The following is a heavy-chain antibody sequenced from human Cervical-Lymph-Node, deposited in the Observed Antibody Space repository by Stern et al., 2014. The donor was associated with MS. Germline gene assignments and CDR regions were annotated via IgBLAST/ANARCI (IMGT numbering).Heavy chain of an antibody. CDR1: GYRFINNW. V-gene: IGHV5-51*03. J-gene: IGHJ4*02. Sequence: EVQLVASGAEVRKPGDSLKISCKTSGYRFINNWIAWVRQVPGKGLEWIGIIYPGDSDGRYSPSFQGHVSISVDKSISTAYLQWNSLKASDTAVYYCARWSVACDSWGQGALITVSS. D-gene: IGHD2-21*01. CDR2: IYPGDSDG. CDR3: ARWSVACDS.